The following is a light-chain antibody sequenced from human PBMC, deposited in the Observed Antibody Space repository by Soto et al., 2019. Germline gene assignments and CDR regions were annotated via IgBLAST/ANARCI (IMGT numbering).Light chain of an antibody. CDR2: AAS. CDR1: QGISSY. J-gene: IGKJ1*01. Sequence: AIRMTQSPFSLSASTGDRVTITCRASQGISSYLAWYQQKPGKAPKLLIYAASTWQSGVPSRFSGSGSGTDFTLTFSCLQSEDFATYYCQQYYNYPRTFGQGTKVDI. CDR3: QQYYNYPRT. V-gene: IGKV1-8*01.